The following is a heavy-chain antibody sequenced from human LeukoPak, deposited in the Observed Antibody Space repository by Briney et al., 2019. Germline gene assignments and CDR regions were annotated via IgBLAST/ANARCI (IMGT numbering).Heavy chain of an antibody. V-gene: IGHV3-74*01. Sequence: GGSLRLSCAASAFSVCSNYMTWLRQAPGKGLVWVSSINSDGSSTSYADSVKGRYTISRDNAKTTLYLKMHSQRAEDTADYYCAIVRYSSGWRNSIDAFDIWGQGTMVTVSS. CDR3: AIVRYSSGWRNSIDAFDI. J-gene: IGHJ3*02. D-gene: IGHD6-19*01. CDR1: AFSVCSNY. CDR2: INSDGSST.